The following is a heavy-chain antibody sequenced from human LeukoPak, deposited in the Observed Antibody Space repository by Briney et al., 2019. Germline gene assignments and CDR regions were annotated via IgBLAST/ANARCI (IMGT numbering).Heavy chain of an antibody. J-gene: IGHJ4*02. V-gene: IGHV4-4*07. CDR2: IYTSGST. Sequence: PSETLSLTCTVSGGSISSYYWSWIRQPAGKGLEWIGRIYTSGSTNYNPSLKSRVTISVDTSKNQFSLKLSSVTAADTAVYYCARVTGFDIVATIFDYWGQGTLVTVSS. D-gene: IGHD5-12*01. CDR3: ARVTGFDIVATIFDY. CDR1: GGSISSYY.